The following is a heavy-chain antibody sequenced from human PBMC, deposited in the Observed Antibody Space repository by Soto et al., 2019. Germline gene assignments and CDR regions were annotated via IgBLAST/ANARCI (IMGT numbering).Heavy chain of an antibody. CDR1: GFQFSRFA. V-gene: IGHV3-30-3*01. Sequence: QAQLVESGGGVVQPGRSLRLSCAASGFQFSRFAMHWVRQAPGKELEWVAVISYDGNNKYYADSVKGRFTISRDNSKNTLYLQMSSLRDDDTAVYYCAIGGETVMVLGYYYGMDVWGQGTTVTVSS. D-gene: IGHD5-18*01. J-gene: IGHJ6*02. CDR3: AIGGETVMVLGYYYGMDV. CDR2: ISYDGNNK.